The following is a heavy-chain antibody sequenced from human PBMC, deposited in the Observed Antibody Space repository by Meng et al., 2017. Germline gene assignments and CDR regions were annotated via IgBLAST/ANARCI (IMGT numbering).Heavy chain of an antibody. Sequence: HLHPSSPGLVTPSPTLSLTCAISGDRFSSNSAAWNWIRPSPSRGLEWLGRTYYRSKWYNDYAVSVKSRITINPYTSKNQFSLQLNSVTPEDTAVYYCARGVVYAISYFDYWGQGTLVTVSS. CDR1: GDRFSSNSAA. CDR2: TYYRSKWYN. V-gene: IGHV6-1*01. D-gene: IGHD2-8*02. CDR3: ARGVVYAISYFDY. J-gene: IGHJ4*02.